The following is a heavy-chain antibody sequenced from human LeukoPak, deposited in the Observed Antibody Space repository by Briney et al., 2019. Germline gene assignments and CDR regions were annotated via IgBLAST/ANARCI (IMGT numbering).Heavy chain of an antibody. Sequence: GGSLRLSCAASGFTFSSYEMNWVRQAPGKGLEWVSYISSSGSTIYYADSVKGRFTISRDNAKNSLYLQMNSLRAEDTAVYYCARLNYDYVWGSYRYNWFDPWGQGTLVTVSS. V-gene: IGHV3-48*03. CDR3: ARLNYDYVWGSYRYNWFDP. CDR2: ISSSGSTI. CDR1: GFTFSSYE. D-gene: IGHD3-16*02. J-gene: IGHJ5*02.